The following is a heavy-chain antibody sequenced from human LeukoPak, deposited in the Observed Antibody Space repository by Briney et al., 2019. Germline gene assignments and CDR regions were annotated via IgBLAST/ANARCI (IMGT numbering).Heavy chain of an antibody. D-gene: IGHD1-1*01. CDR2: ISSNGGST. Sequence: GGSLRLSCAASGFTFSSYGMHWVRQAPGKGLEYVSAISSNGGSTYYADSVKGRFTISRDNSKNTLYLQMSSLRAEDTAVYYCVNEVGTYYYGMDVWDQGTTVTVSS. V-gene: IGHV3-64D*06. CDR3: VNEVGTYYYGMDV. CDR1: GFTFSSYG. J-gene: IGHJ6*02.